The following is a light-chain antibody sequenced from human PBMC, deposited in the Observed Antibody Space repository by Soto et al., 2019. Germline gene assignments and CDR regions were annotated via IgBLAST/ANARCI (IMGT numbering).Light chain of an antibody. CDR1: QSVLYSSNNKNY. CDR3: QQYFRPWT. J-gene: IGKJ1*01. V-gene: IGKV4-1*01. CDR2: WAS. Sequence: DIVMTQSXDSLAVSLGERATINCKSSQSVLYSSNNKNYLAWYQQKPGQPPKLLIYWASTRESGVPDRFSGSGSVTDFTLTISSLQAEDVAVYYCQQYFRPWTFGQGTKVEIK.